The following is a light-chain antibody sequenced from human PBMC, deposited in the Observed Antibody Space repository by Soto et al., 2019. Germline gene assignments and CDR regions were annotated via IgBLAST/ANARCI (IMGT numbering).Light chain of an antibody. CDR1: HSVSKNY. Sequence: EMVLTQSPGTLSLSPGDGATLSCTASHSVSKNYLAWYQQKPGQAPRLLIYGASSRATDIPDRFSGSGSGTDFTLTISRLEPEDFGVYYCQQYGSSPPFTFGPGTKVDI. CDR2: GAS. CDR3: QQYGSSPPFT. V-gene: IGKV3-20*01. J-gene: IGKJ3*01.